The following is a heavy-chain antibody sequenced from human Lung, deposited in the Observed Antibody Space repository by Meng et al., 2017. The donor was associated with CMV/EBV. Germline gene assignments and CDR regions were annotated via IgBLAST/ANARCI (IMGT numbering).Heavy chain of an antibody. CDR2: INPNSGGT. J-gene: IGHJ4*02. V-gene: IGHV1-2*02. CDR3: ARPPVSEDIVVLPADNY. Sequence: ASXXVSXKASGYTFTGYYMHWVRQAPGQGLEWMGWINPNSGGTNYAQKFQGRVTMTRDTSISIAYMELSRLGSDDTAVYYCARPPVSEDIVVLPADNYWGQGTLVTVSS. CDR1: GYTFTGYY. D-gene: IGHD2-2*01.